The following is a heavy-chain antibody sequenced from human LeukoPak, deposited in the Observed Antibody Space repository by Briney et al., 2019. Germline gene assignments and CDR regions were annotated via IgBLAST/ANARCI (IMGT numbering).Heavy chain of an antibody. CDR3: AKDFQDYDFWSGYEYI. Sequence: GGSLRLSCAASGFTFSSYAMSWVRQAPGKGLEWVSAISGSGGSTYYADSVKGRFTISRDNSKNTLYLQMNSLRAEDTAVYYCAKDFQDYDFWSGYEYIWGQGTMVTVSS. CDR1: GFTFSSYA. CDR2: ISGSGGST. D-gene: IGHD3-3*01. V-gene: IGHV3-23*01. J-gene: IGHJ3*02.